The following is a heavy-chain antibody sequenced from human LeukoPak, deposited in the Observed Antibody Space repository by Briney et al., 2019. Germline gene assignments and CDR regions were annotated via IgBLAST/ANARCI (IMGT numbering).Heavy chain of an antibody. V-gene: IGHV4-34*01. J-gene: IGHJ5*02. CDR3: ARRVTMIVVEGWFDP. CDR2: INHSGST. CDR1: GGSFSGYS. D-gene: IGHD3-22*01. Sequence: SETLSLTCAVYGGSFSGYSWSWIRQSPGKGLEWIGEINHSGSTNYNPSLKSRVTISVDKSKNQFSLKLSSVTAADTAVYYCARRVTMIVVEGWFDPWGQGTLVTVSS.